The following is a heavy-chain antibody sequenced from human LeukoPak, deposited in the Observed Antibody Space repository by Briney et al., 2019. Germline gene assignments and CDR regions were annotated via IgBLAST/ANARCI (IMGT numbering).Heavy chain of an antibody. D-gene: IGHD3-10*01. J-gene: IGHJ4*02. CDR3: ARVKRGPRSYFDY. CDR2: ISSSGSTI. Sequence: PGGSMRLSCAASGFTFSDYYMSWIRQAPGKGLEWVSYISSSGSTIYYADSVKGRFTISRDNAKNSLYLQMNSLRAEHTAAYYCARVKRGPRSYFDYWGQGTLVTVSS. V-gene: IGHV3-11*01. CDR1: GFTFSDYY.